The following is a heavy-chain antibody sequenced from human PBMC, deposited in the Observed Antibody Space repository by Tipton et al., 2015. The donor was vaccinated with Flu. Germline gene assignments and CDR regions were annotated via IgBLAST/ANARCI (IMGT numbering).Heavy chain of an antibody. CDR1: GDSISGYY. CDR2: IYYSGST. Sequence: TLSLTCTVSGDSISGYYWSWIRQPPGKGLEWIGYIYYSGSTNYNPSPKSRVAISIDTSKNQFSLKLSSVTAADTAVYFCAGVGTSWNYALDYWGQGTLVTVSS. D-gene: IGHD1-7*01. V-gene: IGHV4-59*01. CDR3: AGVGTSWNYALDY. J-gene: IGHJ4*02.